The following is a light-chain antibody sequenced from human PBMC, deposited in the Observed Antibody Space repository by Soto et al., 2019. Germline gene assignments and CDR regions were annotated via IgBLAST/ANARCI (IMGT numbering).Light chain of an antibody. Sequence: EIVLTQSPATLSLSPGETATLSCRASQSVDSKYLAWYQQKPGQAPSLLIYAASTRATGIPDRFSGAGSGTDFTLEISRVETDDVGIYYCMQSTQLPPTFGQGTRLGIE. CDR2: AAS. V-gene: IGKV3D-20*02. J-gene: IGKJ5*01. CDR1: QSVDSKY. CDR3: MQSTQLPPT.